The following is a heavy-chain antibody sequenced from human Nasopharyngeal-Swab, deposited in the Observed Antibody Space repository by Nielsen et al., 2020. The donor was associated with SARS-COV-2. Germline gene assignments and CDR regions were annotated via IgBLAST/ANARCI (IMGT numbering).Heavy chain of an antibody. CDR3: ARTGYSFGFDAFDV. CDR2: ISSSSTYI. Sequence: GGSLTLSCAASGFTPSSYSMNWVRQAPGKGLEWVSSISSSSTYIYYADSVKGRFTISRDNAKNSLYLQMNSLRAEDTVVYYCARTGYSFGFDAFDVWGQGTMVTVSS. D-gene: IGHD5-18*01. CDR1: GFTPSSYS. V-gene: IGHV3-21*01. J-gene: IGHJ3*01.